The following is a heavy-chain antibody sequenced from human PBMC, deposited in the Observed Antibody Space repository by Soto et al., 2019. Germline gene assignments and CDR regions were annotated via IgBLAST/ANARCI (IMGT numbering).Heavy chain of an antibody. V-gene: IGHV4-61*08. Sequence: LSLTCVVSGGSISSGDYYWSWIRQPPGKGLEWIGYIYYSGSTNYNPSLKSRVTISVDTSKNQFSLKLSSVTAADTAVYYCARVGVRSYNRNYFDYWGQGTLVTVSS. D-gene: IGHD1-20*01. CDR2: IYYSGST. J-gene: IGHJ4*02. CDR1: GGSISSGDYY. CDR3: ARVGVRSYNRNYFDY.